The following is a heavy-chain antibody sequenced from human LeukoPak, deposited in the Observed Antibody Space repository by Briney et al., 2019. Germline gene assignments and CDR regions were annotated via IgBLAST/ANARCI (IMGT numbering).Heavy chain of an antibody. CDR2: ISASGGST. Sequence: GGSLRLSCAASGITFSSYAMSWVRQAPGKGLEWVSAISASGGSTYYADSVKGRFTTSRDNAKNSLYLQMNSLRDEDTAVYYCARSDIAAAGTIDYWGQGILVTVSS. CDR1: GITFSSYA. CDR3: ARSDIAAAGTIDY. V-gene: IGHV3-23*01. J-gene: IGHJ4*02. D-gene: IGHD6-13*01.